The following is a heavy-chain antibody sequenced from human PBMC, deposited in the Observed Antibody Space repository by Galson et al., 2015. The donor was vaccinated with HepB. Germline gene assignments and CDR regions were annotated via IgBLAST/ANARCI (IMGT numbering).Heavy chain of an antibody. Sequence: SVKVSCKASGGTFSNYAISWVRQAPGQGLEWMGGITPIFGRANYAQKFQGRVTITADESTSTAYMELSSLRSEDTAVYYCARDGAVTPTLNWFDPWGQGTLVTVSS. V-gene: IGHV1-69*13. CDR2: ITPIFGRA. D-gene: IGHD4-17*01. J-gene: IGHJ5*02. CDR3: ARDGAVTPTLNWFDP. CDR1: GGTFSNYA.